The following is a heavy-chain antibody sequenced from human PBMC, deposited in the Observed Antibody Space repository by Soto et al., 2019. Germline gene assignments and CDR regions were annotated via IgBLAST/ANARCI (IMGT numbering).Heavy chain of an antibody. J-gene: IGHJ5*02. Sequence: GASVKVSCKASGRTYSSHVISWVRQAPGQGLEWMGGIIPLFGIPNYAQKFQGRLTITADKSTSTAYMELSSLRSEDTAVYYCARGVVDTNVVFKWFDPWGQGTLVTVSS. CDR1: GRTYSSHV. CDR2: IIPLFGIP. CDR3: ARGVVDTNVVFKWFDP. D-gene: IGHD2-15*01. V-gene: IGHV1-69*10.